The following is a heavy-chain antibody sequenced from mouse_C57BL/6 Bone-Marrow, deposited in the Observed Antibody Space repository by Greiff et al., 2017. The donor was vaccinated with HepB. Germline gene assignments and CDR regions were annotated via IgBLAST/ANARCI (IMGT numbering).Heavy chain of an antibody. CDR3: ARGIYYDYFWYFGV. D-gene: IGHD2-4*01. V-gene: IGHV1-52*01. J-gene: IGHJ1*03. Sequence: QVQLQQSGAELVRPGSSVKLSCKASGYTFTSYWMHWVKQRPIQGLEWIGNIDPSDSETHYNQKFKDKATLTVDKSSSTAYMQLSSLTSEDSAVYYCARGIYYDYFWYFGVWGTGTTVTVSS. CDR2: IDPSDSET. CDR1: GYTFTSYW.